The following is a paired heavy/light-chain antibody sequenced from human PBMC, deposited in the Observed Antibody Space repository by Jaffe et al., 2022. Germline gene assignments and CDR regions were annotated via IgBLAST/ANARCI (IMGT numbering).Light chain of an antibody. CDR2: DAS. CDR1: KSVSSRY. CDR3: QQYDSSPLT. J-gene: IGKJ4*01. V-gene: IGKV3-20*01. Sequence: EIVLTQSPGTLSLSPGERATLSCRASKSVSSRYLAWYQQKPGQAPRLLIYDASSRATGIPDRFSGSGSGTDFTLTISRLEAEDFAVYYCQQYDSSPLTIGGGTKVEIK.
Heavy chain of an antibody. CDR1: GGSISSSTYY. Sequence: QLQLQESGPGLVKSSETLSLTCTVSGGSISSSTYYWGWIRQPPGKGLEWIGNLYYSGITYYKPSLKSRVTISVDTSKNQFSLKLNSVTSADTAVYYCARWGDGVKAFDIWGQGTMVTVSS. D-gene: IGHD3-16*01. J-gene: IGHJ3*02. CDR2: LYYSGIT. CDR3: ARWGDGVKAFDI. V-gene: IGHV4-39*01.